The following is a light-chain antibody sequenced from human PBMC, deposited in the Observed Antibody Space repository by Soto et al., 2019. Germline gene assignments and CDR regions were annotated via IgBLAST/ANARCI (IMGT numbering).Light chain of an antibody. Sequence: QSVLTQPPSASGTPGQRVTISCSGSSSNIGSNTVNWYQQLPGTAPKLLIYSNNQRPSGVPDRFSGSTSGTSASLAISGLQSEDEADYYCAAWDDILNGWVFGGGTKVTVL. CDR2: SNN. J-gene: IGLJ3*02. CDR1: SSNIGSNT. CDR3: AAWDDILNGWV. V-gene: IGLV1-44*01.